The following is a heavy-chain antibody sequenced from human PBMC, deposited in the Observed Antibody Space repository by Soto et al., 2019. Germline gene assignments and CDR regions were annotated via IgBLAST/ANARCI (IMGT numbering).Heavy chain of an antibody. Sequence: EVQLVASGGVVVQPGGSLRLSCAASGFTFDDYAMHWVRQAPGKGLEWVSLISWDGGSTYYADSVKGRFTISRDNSKNSLYLQMNSLRAEDTALYYCAKGNGGYSNYADAFDIWGQGTMVTVSS. J-gene: IGHJ3*02. D-gene: IGHD4-4*01. V-gene: IGHV3-43D*04. CDR3: AKGNGGYSNYADAFDI. CDR2: ISWDGGST. CDR1: GFTFDDYA.